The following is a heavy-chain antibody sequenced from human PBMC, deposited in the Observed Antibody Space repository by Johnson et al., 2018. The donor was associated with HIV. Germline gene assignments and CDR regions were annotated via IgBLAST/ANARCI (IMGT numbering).Heavy chain of an antibody. CDR1: GFIFSDYY. J-gene: IGHJ3*02. Sequence: QVRLVESGGGLVKPGGSLRLSCVASGFIFSDYYMSWIRQAPGKGLEWVSYISFSDSTIYSADSVQGRFTISRDNAKNSLYLQMNSLRAEDTAVYYCARSKDCSGGSCPDGFDIWGQGTMVIVS. CDR3: ARSKDCSGGSCPDGFDI. CDR2: ISFSDSTI. V-gene: IGHV3-11*04. D-gene: IGHD2-15*01.